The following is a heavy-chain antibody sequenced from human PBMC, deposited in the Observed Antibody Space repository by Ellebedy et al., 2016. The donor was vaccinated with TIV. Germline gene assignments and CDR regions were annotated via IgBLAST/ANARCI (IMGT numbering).Heavy chain of an antibody. D-gene: IGHD1-7*01. V-gene: IGHV4-39*07. CDR2: IYYSGST. Sequence: SETLSLTCTVSGGSISSSSYYWGWIRQPPGKGLEWIGSIYYSGSTNYNPSLKSRVTISVDTSKNQFSLKLSSVTAADTAVYYCARDSGGRRNAYNWNWGLDYWGQGTLVTVSS. J-gene: IGHJ4*02. CDR1: GGSISSSSYY. CDR3: ARDSGGRRNAYNWNWGLDY.